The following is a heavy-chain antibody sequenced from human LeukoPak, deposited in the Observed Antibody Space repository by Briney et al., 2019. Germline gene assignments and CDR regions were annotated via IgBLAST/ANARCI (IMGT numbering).Heavy chain of an antibody. CDR1: GYSFPDYW. V-gene: IGHV5-51*01. CDR2: IYPGDSNT. Sequence: GESLKISCKGSGYSFPDYWIGWVRQMPGKGLEWMEIIYPGDSNTVYSPSFQGQVTISADKSVSTAYLQWSSLKASDTAMYYCARGIAAVGTDYFDYWGQGTLVTVSS. J-gene: IGHJ4*02. CDR3: ARGIAAVGTDYFDY. D-gene: IGHD6-13*01.